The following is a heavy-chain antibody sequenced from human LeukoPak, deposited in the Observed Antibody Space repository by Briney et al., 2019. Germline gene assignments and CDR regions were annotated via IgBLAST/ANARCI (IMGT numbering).Heavy chain of an antibody. D-gene: IGHD7-27*01. Sequence: GGSLRLSCAASGFTVSSNYMSWVRQAPGKGLEWVSVIYSGGSTYYADSVKGRFTISRDNSKNTLYLQMNSLRAEDTAVYYCAREGQTGSYYYYGMDVWGQGTTVTVSS. CDR1: GFTVSSNY. CDR3: AREGQTGSYYYYGMDV. CDR2: IYSGGST. J-gene: IGHJ6*02. V-gene: IGHV3-53*01.